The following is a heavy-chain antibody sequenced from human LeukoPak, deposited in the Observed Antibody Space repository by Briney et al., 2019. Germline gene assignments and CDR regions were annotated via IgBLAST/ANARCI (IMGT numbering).Heavy chain of an antibody. CDR2: ISGSGGNT. Sequence: GGSLRLFCAASGFTFSTYEMNWVRQAPGKGLEWVSGISGSGGNTYYADSVKGRFTISRDNSNNTLYLQMNSLRAEDTAVYYCARHSRGRWYVFDYWGQGTLVTVSS. J-gene: IGHJ4*02. CDR3: ARHSRGRWYVFDY. V-gene: IGHV3-23*01. D-gene: IGHD6-13*01. CDR1: GFTFSTYE.